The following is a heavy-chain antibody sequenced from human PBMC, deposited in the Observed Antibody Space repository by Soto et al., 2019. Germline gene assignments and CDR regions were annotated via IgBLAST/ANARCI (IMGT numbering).Heavy chain of an antibody. J-gene: IGHJ6*02. CDR1: GYSFTIYW. D-gene: IGHD4-17*01. CDR2: IDPSDSYT. V-gene: IGHV5-10-1*01. CDR3: ARHLVGYGDYLVGMDV. Sequence: GESLKISCDGSGYSFTIYWISWVRQMPGKGLEWMGRIDPSDSYTNYSPSFQGHVTISADKSISTAYLQWSSLKASDTAMYYCARHLVGYGDYLVGMDVWGQGTTVTVSS.